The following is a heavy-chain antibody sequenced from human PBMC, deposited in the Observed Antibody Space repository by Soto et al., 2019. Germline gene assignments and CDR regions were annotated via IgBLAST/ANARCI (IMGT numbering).Heavy chain of an antibody. V-gene: IGHV4-30-2*01. CDR1: GGSISSGGYS. CDR2: IYHSGST. Sequence: PSETLSLTCAVSGGSISSGGYSWSWLRQPPGKGLDWLGYIYHSGSTSYNPSLKSRVTISVHRSKNQFSLKLSSVTAADTAVYYGSKRGTGALGWFAPRGQRSLVTVSS. D-gene: IGHD1-1*01. J-gene: IGHJ5*02. CDR3: SKRGTGALGWFAP.